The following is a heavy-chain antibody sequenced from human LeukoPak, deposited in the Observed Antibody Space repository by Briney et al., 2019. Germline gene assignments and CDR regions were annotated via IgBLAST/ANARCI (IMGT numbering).Heavy chain of an antibody. CDR2: ISYDGSNK. CDR1: GFTFSSYA. Sequence: PWGSLRLSCAASGFTFSSYAMHWVRQAPGKGLEWVAVISYDGSNKYYADSVKGRFTISRDNSKNTLYLQMNSLRAEDTAVYYCARDLVVYCSSTSCYGGYYGMDVWGQGTTVTVSS. CDR3: ARDLVVYCSSTSCYGGYYGMDV. D-gene: IGHD2-2*01. J-gene: IGHJ6*02. V-gene: IGHV3-30-3*01.